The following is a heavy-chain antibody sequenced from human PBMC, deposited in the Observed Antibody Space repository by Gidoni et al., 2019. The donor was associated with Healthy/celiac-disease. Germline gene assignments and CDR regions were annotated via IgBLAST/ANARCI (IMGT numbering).Heavy chain of an antibody. CDR2: ISYDGSNK. V-gene: IGHV3-30*18. D-gene: IGHD6-13*01. CDR3: AKDSGGIAAAAQGSFDY. Sequence: QVQLVESGGGVVQPGRSLRLSCAASGFTFSSYGMHWVRQAPGKGLEWVAVISYDGSNKYYADSVKGRFTISRDNSKNTLYLQMNSLRAEDTAVYYCAKDSGGIAAAAQGSFDYWGQGTLVTVSS. CDR1: GFTFSSYG. J-gene: IGHJ4*02.